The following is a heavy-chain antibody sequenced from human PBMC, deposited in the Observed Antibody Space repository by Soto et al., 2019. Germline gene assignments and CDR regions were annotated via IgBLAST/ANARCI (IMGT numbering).Heavy chain of an antibody. V-gene: IGHV1-18*04. J-gene: IGHJ4*01. CDR1: GYTFTSCG. Sequence: ASVKVSCKASGYTFTSCGLSWVRQAPGQSLEWMAWISPYNGKIEISPKFQGRVTLTTDIFMSSAYMELSSLTSEDSAIYYCARDTGLGSSYHTLDYWGQGSLVTVSS. CDR3: ARDTGLGSSYHTLDY. D-gene: IGHD3-10*01. CDR2: ISPYNGKI.